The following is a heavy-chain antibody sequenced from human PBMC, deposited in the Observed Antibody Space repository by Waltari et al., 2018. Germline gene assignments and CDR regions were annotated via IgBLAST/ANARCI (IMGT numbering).Heavy chain of an antibody. V-gene: IGHV4-4*09. CDR2: LYFNEYT. CDR3: ARSTTGVRGANSGWDS. CDR1: GGSVISNY. D-gene: IGHD3-10*01. Sequence: QVQLQESGPGLVKPSETLSLTCSVSGGSVISNYRSWIRKSPGKGLEWIGYLYFNEYTDYNPSLRRRVTISVDTSKNQFSLKLLSVTAADTAIYFCARSTTGVRGANSGWDSWGQGTLVTVSS. J-gene: IGHJ4*02.